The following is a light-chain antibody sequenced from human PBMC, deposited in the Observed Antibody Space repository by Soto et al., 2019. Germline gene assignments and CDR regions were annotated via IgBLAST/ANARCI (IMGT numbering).Light chain of an antibody. CDR2: GAS. Sequence: EMGLTQSPATLSLSPGERATLSCRASQSVSSSYFAWYQQKPGQAPRLLKYGASNSATDIPDRFSGSGSGTDFNLTISRLQPEDFAVYDCQHYSNSPPYTFGQVNNVEIK. J-gene: IGKJ2*01. CDR1: QSVSSSY. V-gene: IGKV3-20*01. CDR3: QHYSNSPPYT.